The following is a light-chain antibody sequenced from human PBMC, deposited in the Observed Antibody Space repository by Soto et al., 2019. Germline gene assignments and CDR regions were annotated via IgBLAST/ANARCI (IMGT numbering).Light chain of an antibody. CDR3: LQDYDYPLT. V-gene: IGKV1-6*01. J-gene: IGKJ4*01. CDR1: QGIRND. CDR2: TTS. Sequence: AIQMTQSPSSLSASVGDRVTITCRASQGIRNDLGWYQQKPGKAPKLLIYTTSTLQSGVLSRFSGSGSGTDFTLTIGSLQPEDFATYYCLQDYDYPLTFGGGTKVEIK.